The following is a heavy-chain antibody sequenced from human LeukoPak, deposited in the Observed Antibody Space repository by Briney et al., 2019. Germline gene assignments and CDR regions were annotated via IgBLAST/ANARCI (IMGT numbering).Heavy chain of an antibody. D-gene: IGHD5/OR15-5a*01. J-gene: IGHJ4*02. V-gene: IGHV4-30-2*01. CDR3: ARDLRGELDY. CDR2: IYQSWTT. CDR1: GGSISSGAYS. Sequence: SQTLSLTCAVSGGSISSGAYSWSWIRQPPGKGLEWIGYIYQSWTTYYNPSLKSRVTISADRSKNQFSLNLSSVTAADTAVYYCARDLRGELDYWGQGTLVTVSS.